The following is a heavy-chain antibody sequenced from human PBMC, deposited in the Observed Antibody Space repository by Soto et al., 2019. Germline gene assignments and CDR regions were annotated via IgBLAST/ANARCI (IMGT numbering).Heavy chain of an antibody. CDR3: AKGANYGGLVDY. V-gene: IGHV3-23*01. CDR2: LSGGGIT. CDR1: GFPISSFA. D-gene: IGHD3-16*01. J-gene: IGHJ4*02. Sequence: EAQLFDSGRGLVQPGGSLRLYSAASGFPISSFAMSWVRQATGKGLGWVSVLSGGGITHYSNFVKGRFTISGDNSTSIVYLEMTPLSAEATALDYWAKGANYGGLVDYWGQGTLVTLST.